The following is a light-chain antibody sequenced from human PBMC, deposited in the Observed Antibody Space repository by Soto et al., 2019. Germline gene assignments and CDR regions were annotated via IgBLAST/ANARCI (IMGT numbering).Light chain of an antibody. CDR3: QYYVSTPLT. Sequence: EIVLTQSPGTLSLSPGERATPSCRASQSVSSSFLAWYQQTPGQAPRLLIYGASNRAAGIPDRFSGSGSETDFTLTITRLEPEDFAVYYCQYYVSTPLTFGGGTKVDIK. CDR1: QSVSSSF. J-gene: IGKJ4*01. CDR2: GAS. V-gene: IGKV3-20*01.